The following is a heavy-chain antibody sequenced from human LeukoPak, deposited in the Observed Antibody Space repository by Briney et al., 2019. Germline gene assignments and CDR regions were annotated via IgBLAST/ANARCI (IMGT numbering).Heavy chain of an antibody. V-gene: IGHV1-69*13. CDR3: ARGYIVGATTRSLAAFDI. CDR2: IIPIFGTA. CDR1: GGTFSSYA. J-gene: IGHJ3*02. D-gene: IGHD1-26*01. Sequence: SVKVSCKASGGTFSSYAISWVRQAPGQGLEWMGGIIPIFGTANYARKFQGRVTITADESTSTAYMELSSLRSEDTAVYYCARGYIVGATTRSLAAFDIWGQGTMVTVSS.